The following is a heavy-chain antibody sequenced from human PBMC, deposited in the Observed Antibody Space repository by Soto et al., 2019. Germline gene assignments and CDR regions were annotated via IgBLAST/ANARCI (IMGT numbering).Heavy chain of an antibody. CDR2: INPNSGGT. D-gene: IGHD6-13*01. V-gene: IGHV1-2*04. CDR3: ARGSSWDYYYYYMDV. Sequence: VASVKVSCKASGYTFTGYYMHWVRQAPGQGLEWMGWINPNSGGTNYAQKFQGWVTMTRDTSISTAYMELSRLRSDDTAVYYCARGSSWDYYYYYMDVWGKGTTVTVSS. J-gene: IGHJ6*03. CDR1: GYTFTGYY.